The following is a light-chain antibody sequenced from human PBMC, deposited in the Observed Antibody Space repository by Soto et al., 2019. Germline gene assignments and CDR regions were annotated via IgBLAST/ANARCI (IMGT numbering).Light chain of an antibody. CDR1: QSINSN. Sequence: EIVRTQSPVTLSVSPGERATLSGRASQSINSNLAWSQQKPGQAPSLLSDGAFTRATGIPARFSGTGSGTEFTLTISSLQSEDLALYYCQQYNSYSGTFGQGTRLEIK. CDR2: GAF. V-gene: IGKV3-15*01. J-gene: IGKJ5*01. CDR3: QQYNSYSGT.